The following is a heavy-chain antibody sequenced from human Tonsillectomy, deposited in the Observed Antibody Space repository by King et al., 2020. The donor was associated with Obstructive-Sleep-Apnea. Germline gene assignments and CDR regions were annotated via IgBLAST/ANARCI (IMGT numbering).Heavy chain of an antibody. CDR2: IDPSDSYT. V-gene: IGHV5-10-1*01. Sequence: QLVQSGADVKKPGESLRISCKGSGYSFTSYWISWVRQMPEKGLEWMGRIDPSDSYTNYSPSFQGHVTISADQSISTAYLQWSSLQASDTAMYYCARWGMTHGGLDVWGQGTTVTVFS. CDR3: ARWGMTHGGLDV. CDR1: GYSFTSYW. J-gene: IGHJ6*02. D-gene: IGHD3-16*01.